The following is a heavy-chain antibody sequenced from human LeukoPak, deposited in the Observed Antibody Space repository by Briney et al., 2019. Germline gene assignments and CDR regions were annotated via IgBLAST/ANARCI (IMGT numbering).Heavy chain of an antibody. CDR1: GGSISSYY. CDR3: ARDMHYDSSGENWFDP. D-gene: IGHD3-22*01. CDR2: IYYSGST. V-gene: IGHV4-59*01. J-gene: IGHJ5*02. Sequence: PSETLSLTXTVSGGSISSYYWSWIRQPPGKGLEWIGYIYYSGSTNYNPSLKSRVTISVDTSKNQFSLKLSSVTAADTAVYYCARDMHYDSSGENWFDPWGQGTLVTVSS.